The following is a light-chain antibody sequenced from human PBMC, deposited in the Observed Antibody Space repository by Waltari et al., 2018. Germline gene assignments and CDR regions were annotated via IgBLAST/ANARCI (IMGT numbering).Light chain of an antibody. CDR1: NIRSKN. V-gene: IGLV3-9*01. J-gene: IGLJ2*01. CDR2: RDS. CDR3: QVWDSSTGVV. Sequence: SYELTQPLSVSVALGQTARITCGGNNIRSKNVHRYQQKPGQAPVLVIYRDSNRPSWIPERFSGYNSGNTATLTISRAQAGDEADYSCQVWDSSTGVVFGGGTKLTVL.